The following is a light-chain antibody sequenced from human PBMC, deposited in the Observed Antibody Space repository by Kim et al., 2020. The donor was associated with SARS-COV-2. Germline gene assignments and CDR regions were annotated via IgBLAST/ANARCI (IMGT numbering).Light chain of an antibody. CDR2: DTS. CDR3: LLYYNGYRI. V-gene: IGLV7-46*01. J-gene: IGLJ2*01. CDR1: TGPVPSGHH. Sequence: PGDTVTLTGAPGTGPVPSGHHPYWFQPNPGHAPRTLISDTSTKHSSPPARLSGSLLGGNAALTLSGALPEDEAEYYCLLYYNGYRIFGGGTQLTVL.